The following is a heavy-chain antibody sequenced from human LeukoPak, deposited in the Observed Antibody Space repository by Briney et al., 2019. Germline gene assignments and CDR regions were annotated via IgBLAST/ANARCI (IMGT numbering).Heavy chain of an antibody. V-gene: IGHV3-15*01. D-gene: IGHD4-23*01. CDR2: IKHKIDDGTI. CDR3: TTILRWYPYYSDS. Sequence: SGGSLRLSCAASGISFSDAWMGWVRQAPGKGLEWVGRIKHKIDDGTIDYAAPVKDRFTISRDDSKNTLYLQMNSLKTEDTAVYYCTTILRWYPYYSDSWGQGTLVTVSS. CDR1: GISFSDAW. J-gene: IGHJ4*02.